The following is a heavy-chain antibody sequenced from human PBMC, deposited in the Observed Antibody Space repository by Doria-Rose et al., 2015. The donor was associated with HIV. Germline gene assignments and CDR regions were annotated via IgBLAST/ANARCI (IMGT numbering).Heavy chain of an antibody. CDR1: GVSLSSPGMG. Sequence: QVTLKESSPVLVKPTETLTLTCTVSGVSLSSPGMGVSWIRQPPGKALEWLANIFSDDERSYKTSLKSILTISRGTSKSQVVLTMTDMDPVDTATYYCARIKSSRWYHKYYFDFWGQGTLVIVSA. V-gene: IGHV2-26*01. CDR2: IFSDDER. CDR3: ARIKSSRWYHKYYFDF. D-gene: IGHD6-13*01. J-gene: IGHJ4*02.